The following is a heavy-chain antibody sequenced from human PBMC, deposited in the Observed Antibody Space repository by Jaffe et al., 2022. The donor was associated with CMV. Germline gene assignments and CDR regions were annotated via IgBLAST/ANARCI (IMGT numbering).Heavy chain of an antibody. CDR1: GFTFSNAW. J-gene: IGHJ4*02. Sequence: EVQLVESGGGLVKPGGSLRLSCAASGFTFSNAWMSWVRQAPGKGLEWVGRIKSKTDGGTTDYAAPVKGRFTISRDDSKNTLYLQMNSLKTEDTAVYYCTTWKIYDYVWGSYRFDYWGQGTLVTVSS. CDR2: IKSKTDGGTT. D-gene: IGHD3-16*02. V-gene: IGHV3-15*01. CDR3: TTWKIYDYVWGSYRFDY.